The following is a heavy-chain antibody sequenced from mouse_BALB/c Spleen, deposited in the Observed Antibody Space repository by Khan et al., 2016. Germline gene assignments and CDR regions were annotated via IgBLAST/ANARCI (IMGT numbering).Heavy chain of an antibody. CDR1: GFNIKDTY. V-gene: IGHV14-3*02. CDR3: ARVWEEWFAY. CDR2: IDPANGNT. J-gene: IGHJ3*01. Sequence: VQLQQPGAELVKPGASVKLSCTASGFNIKDTYMHWVKQRPEQGLEWIGRIDPANGNTKYDPKLQGKATITADTSSNTAYLQVSSLTSEDTAVYYCARVWEEWFAYWGQGTLVTVSA. D-gene: IGHD4-1*01.